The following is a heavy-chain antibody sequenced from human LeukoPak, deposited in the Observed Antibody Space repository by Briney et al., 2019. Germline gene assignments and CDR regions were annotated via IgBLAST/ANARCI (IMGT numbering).Heavy chain of an antibody. CDR3: ARAKPNWNPQDY. D-gene: IGHD1-1*01. Sequence: SETLPGTGAVSGGAITSKIWSWIRQPPGKGLEWIGYIYNSGSTSYNPSLKSRATISGDTSKNQFSLNLNSVTAADTAVYYCARAKPNWNPQDYWGQGTLVTVSS. J-gene: IGHJ4*02. V-gene: IGHV4-59*08. CDR1: GGAITSKI. CDR2: IYNSGST.